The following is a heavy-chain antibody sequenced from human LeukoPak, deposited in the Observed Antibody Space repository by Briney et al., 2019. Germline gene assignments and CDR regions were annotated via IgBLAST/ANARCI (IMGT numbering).Heavy chain of an antibody. Sequence: GGSLRLSCAASGFTFSSYWMHWVRQAPGKGLAWVSRIKSDGNTNYADSVKGRFTISRDNAKNTVSLQMNSLRAEDTGVYYCARAPSESGGYYPEYFRHWGQGTLVTVSS. D-gene: IGHD3-22*01. J-gene: IGHJ1*01. V-gene: IGHV3-74*01. CDR2: IKSDGNT. CDR3: ARAPSESGGYYPEYFRH. CDR1: GFTFSSYW.